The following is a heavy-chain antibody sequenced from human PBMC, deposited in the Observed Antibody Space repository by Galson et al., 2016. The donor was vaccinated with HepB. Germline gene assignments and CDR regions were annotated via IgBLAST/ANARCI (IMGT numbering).Heavy chain of an antibody. V-gene: IGHV1-69*01. CDR1: GGTFSSYV. J-gene: IGHJ4*02. D-gene: IGHD2-15*01. CDR3: ARGYFSRGSCYSFDY. Sequence: SCKASGGTFSSYVISWVRQAPGQGLEWMGGIIPIFGTANYAQKFQGRVRITADDSTGKAYMGLRSLRPEDTAVFYWARGYFSRGSCYSFDYWGQGTLVTVSS. CDR2: IIPIFGTA.